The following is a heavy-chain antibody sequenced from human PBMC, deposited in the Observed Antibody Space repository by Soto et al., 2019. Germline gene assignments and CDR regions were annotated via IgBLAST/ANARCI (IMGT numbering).Heavy chain of an antibody. CDR1: GYTFTSYA. CDR2: INAGNGNT. J-gene: IGHJ6*02. V-gene: IGHV1-3*01. CDR3: AIGGYSGYEGYYYGMDV. D-gene: IGHD5-12*01. Sequence: GASVKVSCKASGYTFTSYAMHWVRQAPGQRLEGMGWINAGNGNTKYSQKFQGRVTITRDTSASTAYMELSSLRSEDTAVYYCAIGGYSGYEGYYYGMDVWGQGTTVTVSS.